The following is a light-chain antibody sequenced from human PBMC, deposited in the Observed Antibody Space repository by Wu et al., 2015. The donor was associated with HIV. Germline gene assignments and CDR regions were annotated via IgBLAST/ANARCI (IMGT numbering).Light chain of an antibody. CDR1: QSVSSSY. V-gene: IGKV3-20*01. J-gene: IGKJ1*01. CDR3: HQYGSSLRT. CDR2: GAS. Sequence: TLXCRASQSVSSSYLAWYQQKPGQAPRLLIYGASSRATGIPDRFSGSGSGTDFTLTISRLEPEDFAVYYCHQYGSSLRTFGQGTKVEIK.